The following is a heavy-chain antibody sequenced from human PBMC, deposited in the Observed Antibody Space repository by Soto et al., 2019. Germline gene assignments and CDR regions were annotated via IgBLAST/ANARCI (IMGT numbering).Heavy chain of an antibody. CDR2: IWYDGSNK. D-gene: IGHD6-19*01. V-gene: IGHV3-33*01. CDR3: ARGQMYSSGWYNY. J-gene: IGHJ4*02. Sequence: QVQLVESGGGVVQPGRSLRLSCAASGFTFSSYGMHWVRQAPGKGLEWVAVIWYDGSNKYYADSVKGRFTISRDNSKNTLYLQMNSLRAEDTAVYYCARGQMYSSGWYNYWGQGTLVTVSS. CDR1: GFTFSSYG.